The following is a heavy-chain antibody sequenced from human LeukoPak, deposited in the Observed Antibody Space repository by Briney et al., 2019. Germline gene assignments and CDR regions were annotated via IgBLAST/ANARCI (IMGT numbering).Heavy chain of an antibody. V-gene: IGHV4-31*03. Sequence: PSETLSLTCTVSGGSISSGGYYWSWIRQHPGKGLEWIGYIYCSGSTYYNPSLKSRVTISVDTSKNQFSLKLSSVTAADTAVYHCARVIRNTMVRGVSSYFDYWGQGTLVTVSS. D-gene: IGHD3-10*01. CDR2: IYCSGST. CDR1: GGSISSGGYY. CDR3: ARVIRNTMVRGVSSYFDY. J-gene: IGHJ4*02.